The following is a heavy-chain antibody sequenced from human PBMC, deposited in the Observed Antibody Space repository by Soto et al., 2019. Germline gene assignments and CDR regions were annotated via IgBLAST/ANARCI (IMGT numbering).Heavy chain of an antibody. CDR1: GGTFSTYS. CDR3: TIGSWSGEVFDI. Sequence: QVQLVQSGAEVKKPGSSVKVSCKDSGGTFSTYSMLWVRQAPGQGLEWMGRIIPMLGVRNYAQRFQDRVTSIADKSTATVHMELSSLRSEDTALYYCTIGSWSGEVFDIWGQGTMVTVSS. V-gene: IGHV1-69*02. D-gene: IGHD2-21*01. J-gene: IGHJ3*02. CDR2: IIPMLGVR.